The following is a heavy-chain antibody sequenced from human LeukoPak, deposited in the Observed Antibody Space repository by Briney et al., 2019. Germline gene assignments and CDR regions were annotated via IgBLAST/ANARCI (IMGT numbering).Heavy chain of an antibody. CDR2: ISGSGGST. V-gene: IGHV3-23*01. D-gene: IGHD3-3*01. CDR1: GFTFSSYA. Sequence: GGSLRLSCAASGFTFSSYAMSWVRQAPGKGLEWVSSISGSGGSTYYADSVKGRFTISRDNSKNTLYLQMNSLRAEDTAVYYCAKDSAIFGAVIMPLDYWGQGTLVTVSS. CDR3: AKDSAIFGAVIMPLDY. J-gene: IGHJ4*02.